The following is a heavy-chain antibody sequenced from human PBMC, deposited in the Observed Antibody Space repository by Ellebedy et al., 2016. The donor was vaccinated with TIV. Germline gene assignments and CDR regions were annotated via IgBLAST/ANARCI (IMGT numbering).Heavy chain of an antibody. CDR2: INTYNGNT. J-gene: IGHJ6*03. V-gene: IGHV1-18*04. D-gene: IGHD6-19*01. CDR1: GYTLFYYG. CDR3: ARAPFKGSSGWYNPTYYYYHMDV. Sequence: ASVKVSCXASGYTLFYYGINWVRQAPGQGLEWMGLINTYNGNTDYAQKFQGRVTMTTDTSTGTAYMELRSLTSDDTAVYYCARAPFKGSSGWYNPTYYYYHMDVWGSGTTVTVSS.